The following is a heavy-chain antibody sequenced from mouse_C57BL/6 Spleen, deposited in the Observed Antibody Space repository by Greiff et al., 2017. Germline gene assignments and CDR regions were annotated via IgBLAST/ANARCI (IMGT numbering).Heavy chain of an antibody. Sequence: QVQLQQSGAELVRPGTSVKVSCKASGYAFTNYLIEWVKQKPGQGLEWIGVINPGSGGTNYNEKFKGKATLTADKSSSTAYMQLSRLTSDDSAVYFSARGPSCNYFHYWGQGTTLTVSS. CDR3: ARGPSCNYFHY. V-gene: IGHV1-54*01. J-gene: IGHJ2*01. CDR1: GYAFTNYL. CDR2: INPGSGGT.